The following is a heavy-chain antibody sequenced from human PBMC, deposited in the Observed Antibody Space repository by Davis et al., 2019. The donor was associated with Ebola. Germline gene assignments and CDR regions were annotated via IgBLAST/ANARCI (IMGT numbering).Heavy chain of an antibody. J-gene: IGHJ4*02. V-gene: IGHV4-34*01. D-gene: IGHD6-13*01. CDR1: GGSFSGYY. Sequence: PGGSLRLSCVVHGGSFSGYYLTWIRQTPEKGLEWIGEINRSGSTNYNPSLMSRLTMSVGGSENEFSLKLTSVSAADTAVYYCASAPPRVAAAGGFDYWDQGTLVTVSS. CDR2: INRSGST. CDR3: ASAPPRVAAAGGFDY.